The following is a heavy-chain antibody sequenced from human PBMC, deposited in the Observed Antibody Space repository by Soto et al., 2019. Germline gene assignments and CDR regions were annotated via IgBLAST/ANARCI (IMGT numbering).Heavy chain of an antibody. CDR1: GFTFSSYD. CDR2: IGTAGDT. D-gene: IGHD2-15*01. V-gene: IGHV3-13*01. J-gene: IGHJ6*02. Sequence: EVQLVESGGGLVQPGGSLRLSCAASGFTFSSYDMHWVRQATGKGLEWVSAIGTAGDTCYPGSVKGRFTISRDNAKNSLYIQMNSLRAEDTAVYYCARQIGYCSGGSCYGAYYYYYYGMDVWGQGTTVTVSS. CDR3: ARQIGYCSGGSCYGAYYYYYYGMDV.